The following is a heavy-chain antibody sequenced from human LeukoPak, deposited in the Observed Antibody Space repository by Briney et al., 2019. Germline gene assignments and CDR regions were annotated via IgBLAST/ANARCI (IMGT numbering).Heavy chain of an antibody. Sequence: ASETLSLTCTVSGGSISSYYWSWIRQPAGKGLEWIGRIYTSGSTNYNPSLKSRVTISVDKSKNQFSLKLSSVTAADKAVYYCARDPTYYDFWSVLGWFDPWGQGTLVTVSS. J-gene: IGHJ5*02. CDR3: ARDPTYYDFWSVLGWFDP. CDR1: GGSISSYY. V-gene: IGHV4-4*07. CDR2: IYTSGST. D-gene: IGHD3-3*01.